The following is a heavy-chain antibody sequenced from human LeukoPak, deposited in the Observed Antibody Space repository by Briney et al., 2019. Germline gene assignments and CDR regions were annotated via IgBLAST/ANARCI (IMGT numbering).Heavy chain of an antibody. CDR2: INHSGST. CDR1: GGSISSYY. J-gene: IGHJ4*02. V-gene: IGHV4-34*01. Sequence: SETLSLTCTVSGGSISSYYWSWIRQPPGKGLEWIGEINHSGSTNYNPSLKSRVTISVDTSKNQFSLKLSSVTAADTAVYYCARYSSGVDYWGQGTLVTVSS. D-gene: IGHD6-19*01. CDR3: ARYSSGVDY.